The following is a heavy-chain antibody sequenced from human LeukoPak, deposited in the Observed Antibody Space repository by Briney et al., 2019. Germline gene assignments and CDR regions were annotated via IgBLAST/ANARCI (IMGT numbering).Heavy chain of an antibody. Sequence: ASVKVSCKASGYSFNGYFMQRVRQAPGQGLEWMGWINPNSGDTNYAQKFQGRVTMTRDTSISTAYMELSRLRSDDAAVYYCARRFYYAMDVWGQGTTVTVSS. CDR2: INPNSGDT. J-gene: IGHJ6*02. V-gene: IGHV1-2*02. D-gene: IGHD3-16*01. CDR3: ARRFYYAMDV. CDR1: GYSFNGYF.